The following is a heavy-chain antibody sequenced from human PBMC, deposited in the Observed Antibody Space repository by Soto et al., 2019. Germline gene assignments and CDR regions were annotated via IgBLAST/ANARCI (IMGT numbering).Heavy chain of an antibody. V-gene: IGHV1-2*02. D-gene: IGHD1-1*01. CDR3: XXXXLERRVYWFDP. CDR1: GYTFTGYY. CDR2: INPNSGGT. J-gene: IGHJ5*02. Sequence: QVQLVQSGAEVKKPGASVKVSCKASGYTFTGYYMHWVRQAPGQGLEWMGWINPNSGGTNYAQKFQGRVTMTRDTSISTAYMELSRLRSDDTXXXXXXXXXLERRVYWFDPWGQGTL.